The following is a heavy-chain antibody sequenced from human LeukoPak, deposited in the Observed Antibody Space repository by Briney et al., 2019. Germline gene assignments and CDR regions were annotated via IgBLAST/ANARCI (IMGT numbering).Heavy chain of an antibody. V-gene: IGHV3-48*03. Sequence: GGSLRLSCAASGFTFSGYEMNWVRQAPGKGLEWVSYISSSGSTMYSADSVKGRFTISRDNAKNSLYLQINSLRAEDTAVYYCARRGAAAAVFDYWGQGTLVTVSS. CDR1: GFTFSGYE. J-gene: IGHJ4*02. D-gene: IGHD6-13*01. CDR2: ISSSGSTM. CDR3: ARRGAAAAVFDY.